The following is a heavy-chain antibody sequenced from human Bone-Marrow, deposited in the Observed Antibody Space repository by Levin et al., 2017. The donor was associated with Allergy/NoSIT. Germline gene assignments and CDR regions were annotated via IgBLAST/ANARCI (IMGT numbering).Heavy chain of an antibody. CDR2: IHFGGST. V-gene: IGHV4-39*01. CDR1: GDSISSNSHF. Sequence: SCTVSGDSISSNSHFWGWIRQPPGKGLEWIGSIHFGGSTNQNPSLKSRVTISVDTSKKQFYLNVTSVTAADTSLDYCSRQKKLRYFGSFAPGLDVWGQGTAVTVSS. D-gene: IGHD3-9*01. J-gene: IGHJ6*02. CDR3: SRQKKLRYFGSFAPGLDV.